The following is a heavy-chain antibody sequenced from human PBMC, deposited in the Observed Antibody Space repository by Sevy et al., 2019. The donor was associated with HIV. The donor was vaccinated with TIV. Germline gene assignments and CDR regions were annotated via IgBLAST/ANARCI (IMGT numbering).Heavy chain of an antibody. CDR1: GFTLSDYH. CDR3: ARTPNYGSGSYLRGPFDY. Sequence: GGSPRLSCAASGFTLSDYHMSWIRQAPGKGPEWVSYMSSSGYYADSVKGRFTISRDNAKNSVYLQMNSLRAEDTAVYYCARTPNYGSGSYLRGPFDYWGQGTLVTVSS. D-gene: IGHD3-10*01. V-gene: IGHV3-11*01. CDR2: MSSSG. J-gene: IGHJ4*02.